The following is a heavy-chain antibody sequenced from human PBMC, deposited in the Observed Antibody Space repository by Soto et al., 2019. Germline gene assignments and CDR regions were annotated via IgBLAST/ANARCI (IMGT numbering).Heavy chain of an antibody. V-gene: IGHV4-31*11. CDR2: IHYSGRT. CDR3: ARYYFDSSGYSDWFDP. CDR1: GGSITSGAYY. J-gene: IGHJ5*02. Sequence: SETLSLTCAVSGGSITSGAYYWTWIRQHPGKGLEWIAYIHYSGRTYYNPSLKSRVTISVDTSNNQFSLKLSSVTAADTAVYYCARYYFDSSGYSDWFDPWGQGTLVTVSS. D-gene: IGHD3-22*01.